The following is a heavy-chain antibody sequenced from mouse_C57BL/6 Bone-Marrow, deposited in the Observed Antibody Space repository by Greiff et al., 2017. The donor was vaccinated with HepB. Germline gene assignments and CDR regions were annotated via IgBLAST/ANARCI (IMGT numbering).Heavy chain of an antibody. CDR3: ARGRDYGYDDGSWFAY. V-gene: IGHV1-69*01. CDR1: GYTFTSYW. J-gene: IGHJ3*01. CDR2: IDPSDSYT. Sequence: QVQLKQPGAELVMPGASVKLSCKASGYTFTSYWMHWVKQRPGQGLEWIGEIDPSDSYTNYNQKFKGKSTLTVDKSSSTAYMQLSSLTSEDSAVYYCARGRDYGYDDGSWFAYWGQGTLVTVSA. D-gene: IGHD2-2*01.